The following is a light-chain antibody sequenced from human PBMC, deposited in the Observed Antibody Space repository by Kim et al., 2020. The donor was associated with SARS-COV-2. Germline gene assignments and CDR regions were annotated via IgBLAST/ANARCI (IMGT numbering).Light chain of an antibody. J-gene: IGKJ2*01. Sequence: VMTQSPGTLSVSPGERVILSCRASQSATSHLAWYQQKLGQTPRLLIYGASTRATGIPARFSGSGSGTEFTLTISSLQSEDSAIYYCQQYANWPPYTFGQGTKLEI. V-gene: IGKV3-15*01. CDR1: QSATSH. CDR3: QQYANWPPYT. CDR2: GAS.